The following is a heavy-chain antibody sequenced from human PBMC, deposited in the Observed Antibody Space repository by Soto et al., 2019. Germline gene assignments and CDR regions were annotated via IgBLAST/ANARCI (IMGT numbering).Heavy chain of an antibody. J-gene: IGHJ5*02. V-gene: IGHV1-69*01. CDR1: GGTFSSYA. Sequence: QVQLVQSGAEVKKPGSSVKVSCKASGGTFSSYAISWVRQAPGQGLEWMGGIIPIFGTANYAQKFQGRVTITADESTTTAYMELRSLRSDDTAVYYCARGVVVVAASQLGWFDPWGQGTLVTVSS. CDR3: ARGVVVVAASQLGWFDP. D-gene: IGHD2-15*01. CDR2: IIPIFGTA.